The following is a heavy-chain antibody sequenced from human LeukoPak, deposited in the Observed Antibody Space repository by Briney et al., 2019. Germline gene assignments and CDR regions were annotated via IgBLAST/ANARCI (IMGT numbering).Heavy chain of an antibody. J-gene: IGHJ3*02. CDR2: ISHSGST. D-gene: IGHD3-3*01. Sequence: TSETLSLTCAVYGXXFSGYYWSWIRQPPGKGLEWIGEISHSGSTNYNPSLKSRVTISVDTSKNQFSLKLSSVTAADTAVYYCARAYYDFWSGYPPGAFDIWGQGTMVTVSS. V-gene: IGHV4-34*01. CDR1: GXXFSGYY. CDR3: ARAYYDFWSGYPPGAFDI.